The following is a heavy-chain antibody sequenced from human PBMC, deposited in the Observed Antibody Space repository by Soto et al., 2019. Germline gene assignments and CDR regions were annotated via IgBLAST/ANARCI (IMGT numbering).Heavy chain of an antibody. J-gene: IGHJ4*02. Sequence: LGESLKISCQSFGYTFTAYWIAWVRQMPGKGLEWMRIIFPADSEIRYSPSFRGHVTISADKSISTAYLQWSSLEASDTAMYYCARPLYPGYCTDGVCYSYDYWGQGTPVTVSS. CDR2: IFPADSEI. D-gene: IGHD2-8*01. CDR3: ARPLYPGYCTDGVCYSYDY. V-gene: IGHV5-51*01. CDR1: GYTFTAYW.